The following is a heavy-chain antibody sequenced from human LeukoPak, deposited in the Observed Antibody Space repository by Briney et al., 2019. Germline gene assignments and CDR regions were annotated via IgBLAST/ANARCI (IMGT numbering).Heavy chain of an antibody. CDR1: GFTFSSYA. Sequence: GGSLRLSCAASGFTFSSYAMSWVRQAPGKGLEWVSGITGGAASTYYADSVKGRFTISRDNSNNTLYLQMNSLRAEDTAVYYCAKTRGYSNSWYDYWGQGTLVTVSS. CDR2: ITGGAAST. CDR3: AKTRGYSNSWYDY. J-gene: IGHJ4*02. V-gene: IGHV3-23*01. D-gene: IGHD6-13*01.